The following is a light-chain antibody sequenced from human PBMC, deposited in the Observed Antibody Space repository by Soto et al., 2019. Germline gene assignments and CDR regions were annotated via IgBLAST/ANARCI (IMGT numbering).Light chain of an antibody. Sequence: EIVLTQSPSTLSSFPGDRVTLSCRASQYVNTRLAWYQHRPGQAPRLLIYQTSIRAAGIPARFSGSGSGTDFTLTISGVEPEDFALYYCHQRQSWPRTFGQGTKVDIK. CDR2: QTS. J-gene: IGKJ1*01. V-gene: IGKV3D-11*03. CDR3: HQRQSWPRT. CDR1: QYVNTR.